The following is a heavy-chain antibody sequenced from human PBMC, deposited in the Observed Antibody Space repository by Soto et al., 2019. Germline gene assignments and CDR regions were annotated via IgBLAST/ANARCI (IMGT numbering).Heavy chain of an antibody. V-gene: IGHV3-66*01. J-gene: IGHJ4*02. CDR2: IYSGGYT. D-gene: IGHD3-22*01. CDR1: GFTFEDYA. CDR3: AREAIIVIAAPEYYFDY. Sequence: GGSLRLSCAASGFTFEDYAMSWVRQAPGKGLEWVSVIYSGGYTNYADSVKGRFIVSRDSPKNTLYLQMDSLRAEDTAVYYCAREAIIVIAAPEYYFDYWGQGTLVTVSS.